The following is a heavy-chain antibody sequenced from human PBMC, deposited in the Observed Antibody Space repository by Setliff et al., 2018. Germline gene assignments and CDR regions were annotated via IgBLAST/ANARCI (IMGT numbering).Heavy chain of an antibody. Sequence: SETLSLTCTVSGDSSSGHHWSWIRQPPGKGLEWIGYISRSGYTKYNPSLKSRVAISIDTSKQQFSLEVSSVTAADTAVYYCASVGPTGYSYGSHYYYYMDVWGKGTTVTVSS. CDR3: ASVGPTGYSYGSHYYYYMDV. V-gene: IGHV4-59*11. CDR1: GDSSSGHH. CDR2: ISRSGYT. J-gene: IGHJ6*03. D-gene: IGHD5-18*01.